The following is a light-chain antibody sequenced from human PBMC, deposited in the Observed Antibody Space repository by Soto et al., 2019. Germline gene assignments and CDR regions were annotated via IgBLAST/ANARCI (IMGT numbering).Light chain of an antibody. J-gene: IGKJ4*01. CDR3: QQRSDWPLT. Sequence: DIVLTQSPANLSLSPGARATLSCRASQSVSSYLAWYQQKPGQAPRLLIYDASNRATGIPARFSGSGSGTDFTLTISSLEPEDFAVYYGQQRSDWPLTFGGGTKVDIK. CDR2: DAS. CDR1: QSVSSY. V-gene: IGKV3-11*01.